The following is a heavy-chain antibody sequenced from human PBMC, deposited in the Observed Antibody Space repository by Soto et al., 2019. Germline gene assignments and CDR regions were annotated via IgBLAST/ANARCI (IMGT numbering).Heavy chain of an antibody. V-gene: IGHV1-69*02. D-gene: IGHD3-10*01. CDR3: ATSYGSGYRAFDY. J-gene: IGHJ4*02. CDR2: VNPILSLS. Sequence: QVQLVQSGAEVKRPGSSVKVSCKASGDTFSFYSINWVRQAPGLGLEWMGRVNPILSLSNYAQRFQGSVTMTAVKSTSTAYMVISSLRSEDTAIYYCATSYGSGYRAFDYWGQGAQVIVSS. CDR1: GDTFSFYS.